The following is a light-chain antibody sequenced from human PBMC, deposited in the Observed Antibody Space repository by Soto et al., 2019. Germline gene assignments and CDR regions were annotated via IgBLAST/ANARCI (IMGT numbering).Light chain of an antibody. V-gene: IGLV2-14*03. CDR3: SSYTSTSTLYV. CDR2: DVS. J-gene: IGLJ1*01. Sequence: QSVMTQPASVSGSPGQSITISCTGTSSDIGGYNYVSWYQQLPGKVPKLIIYDVSNRPSGVSDRFSGSKSGNAASLTISGLQAEDVAYYYCSSYTSTSTLYVFGTGTKVTVL. CDR1: SSDIGGYNY.